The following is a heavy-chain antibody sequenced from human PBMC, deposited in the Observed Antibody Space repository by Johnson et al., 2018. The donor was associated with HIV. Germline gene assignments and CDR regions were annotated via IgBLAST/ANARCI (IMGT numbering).Heavy chain of an antibody. CDR1: GFTFSSYA. Sequence: EVQLVESGGGLVQPGGSLRLSCAASGFTFSSYAMSCVRQAPGKGLEWVSAISGSGGSTYYADSVKGRFTISRDNSKNTLYLQMNSLRAEDTAVYYCARGQQLWDDAFDIWGKGTMVTVSS. CDR3: ARGQQLWDDAFDI. V-gene: IGHV3-23*04. D-gene: IGHD6-13*01. CDR2: ISGSGGST. J-gene: IGHJ3*02.